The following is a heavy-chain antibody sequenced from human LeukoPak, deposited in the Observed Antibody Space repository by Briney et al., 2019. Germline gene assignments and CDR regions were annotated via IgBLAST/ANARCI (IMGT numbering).Heavy chain of an antibody. J-gene: IGHJ4*02. CDR2: ISGGGGST. V-gene: IGHV3-23*01. CDR3: AKDPYHYDSSGYFY. CDR1: GFTFSNYA. D-gene: IGHD3-22*01. Sequence: GGSLRLSCAASGFTFSNYAMSWVRQAPGKGLEWVSAISGGGGSTYYTDSVKGRFTISRDNSRNTLYLQMTSLRAEDTAVYYCAKDPYHYDSSGYFYWGQGTLVTVSS.